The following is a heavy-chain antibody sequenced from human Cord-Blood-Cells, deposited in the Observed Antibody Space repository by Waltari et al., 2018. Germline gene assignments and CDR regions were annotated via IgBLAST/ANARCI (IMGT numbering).Heavy chain of an antibody. D-gene: IGHD2-15*01. CDR3: ARTLHCSGGSCYSMDY. J-gene: IGHJ4*02. CDR1: GGSFSGYY. Sequence: QVQLQQWGAGLLKPSETLSLTCAVYGGSFSGYYWSWIRQPPGEGLEWIGEINHSGSTNYNPSLKSRVTISVDTSKNQFSLKLSSVTAADTAVYYCARTLHCSGGSCYSMDYWGQGTLVTVSS. CDR2: INHSGST. V-gene: IGHV4-34*01.